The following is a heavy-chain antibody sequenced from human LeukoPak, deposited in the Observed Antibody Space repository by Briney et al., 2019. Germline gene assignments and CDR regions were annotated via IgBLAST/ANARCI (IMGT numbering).Heavy chain of an antibody. J-gene: IGHJ4*02. D-gene: IGHD1-26*01. CDR1: GFTFSRYS. V-gene: IGHV3-64*02. CDR3: ARVGDMVGAAFDY. Sequence: GGSLRLSCAASGFTFSRYSMHWVRQAPGKGLEFVSAISGDGSSTYYEDSVKDRFIISRDNSKNTLYLHMGSLRAEDMAVYYCARVGDMVGAAFDYWGQGTLVTVSS. CDR2: ISGDGSST.